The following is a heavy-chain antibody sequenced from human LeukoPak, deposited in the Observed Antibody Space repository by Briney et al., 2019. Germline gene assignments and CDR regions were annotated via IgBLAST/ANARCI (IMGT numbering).Heavy chain of an antibody. CDR3: ASTPFLVWFGESAIMDV. D-gene: IGHD3-10*01. CDR2: INHSGST. CDR1: GGSFSGYY. J-gene: IGHJ6*02. V-gene: IGHV4-34*01. Sequence: SETLSLTCAVYGGSFSGYYWSWIRQPPGKGLEWIGEINHSGSTNYNPSLKSRVTISVDTSKNQFSLKLSSVTAADTAGYYCASTPFLVWFGESAIMDVWGQGTTVTVSS.